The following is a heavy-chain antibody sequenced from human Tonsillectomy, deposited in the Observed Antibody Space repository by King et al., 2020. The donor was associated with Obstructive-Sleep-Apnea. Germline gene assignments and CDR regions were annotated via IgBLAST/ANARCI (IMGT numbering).Heavy chain of an antibody. V-gene: IGHV3-7*01. CDR3: TRDLRMGAY. CDR2: IKQDGSEK. D-gene: IGHD2-8*01. J-gene: IGHJ4*02. Sequence: VQLVESGGGLVQPGGSLRLSCAASGFTFRNYWMSWVRQAPGKGLEWVANIKQDGSEKYYVDSVKGRFDISRDNGKKSLYLHMKSLRAEDTAVYYCTRDLRMGAYWGQGTLVTVSS. CDR1: GFTFRNYW.